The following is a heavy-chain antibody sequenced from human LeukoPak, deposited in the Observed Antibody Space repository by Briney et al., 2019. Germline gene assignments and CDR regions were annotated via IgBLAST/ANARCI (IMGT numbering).Heavy chain of an antibody. J-gene: IGHJ4*02. V-gene: IGHV3-20*04. CDR3: ARGSTFGGVISDF. CDR1: GFMFEDHG. D-gene: IGHD3-16*02. CDR2: MNWNGGTI. Sequence: GGSLRLSCEASGFMFEDHGMSWVRQAPGKGLEWVSGMNWNGGTIGCADSVKGRFTISRDNANNSLHLQMNSLRVEDTGIYFCARGSTFGGVISDFWGQGTLVTVSS.